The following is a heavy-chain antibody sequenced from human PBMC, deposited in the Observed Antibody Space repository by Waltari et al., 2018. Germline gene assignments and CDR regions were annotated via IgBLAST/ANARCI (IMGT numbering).Heavy chain of an antibody. J-gene: IGHJ4*02. Sequence: QPPGKGLEWIGYIYYSGSTYYNPSLKSRVTISVDTSKNQFSLKLSSVTAADTAVYYCARTMYDYGDYYLFDYWGQGTLVTVSS. CDR2: IYYSGST. CDR3: ARTMYDYGDYYLFDY. D-gene: IGHD4-17*01. V-gene: IGHV4-30-4*01.